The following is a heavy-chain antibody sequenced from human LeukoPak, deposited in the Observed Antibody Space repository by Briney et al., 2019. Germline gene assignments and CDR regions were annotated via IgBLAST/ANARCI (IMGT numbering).Heavy chain of an antibody. Sequence: GGPLSLPCSACIYPYYRYNKMGLPGSPGKAVEWVSYISRSSSPILCGDSVKGRYTISRHNDENSLSLQINRLRDGHGAVFYCERGGTYCPDYWGQGTLVTVSS. D-gene: IGHD1-26*01. J-gene: IGHJ4*02. CDR2: ISRSSSPI. V-gene: IGHV3-48*02. CDR1: IYPYYRY. CDR3: ERGGTYCPDY.